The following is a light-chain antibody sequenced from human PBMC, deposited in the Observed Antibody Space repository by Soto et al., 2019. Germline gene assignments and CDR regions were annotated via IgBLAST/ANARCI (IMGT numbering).Light chain of an antibody. Sequence: EIVLTQSPGTLSLSPGERATLSCRASQSVRNDYLAWYQQKPGQAPRLLIYTASSRATGIPGRFSGSGSGADVTLTISRLEPEDFAVYYCQQFGTSPLTFGGGTTVEIK. CDR2: TAS. J-gene: IGKJ4*01. CDR1: QSVRNDY. V-gene: IGKV3-20*01. CDR3: QQFGTSPLT.